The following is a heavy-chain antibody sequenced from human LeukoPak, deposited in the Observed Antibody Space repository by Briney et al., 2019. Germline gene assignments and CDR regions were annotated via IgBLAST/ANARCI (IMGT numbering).Heavy chain of an antibody. Sequence: ASVKVSCKASGYTFTSYFMHWVRQAPGQGLEWMGIINPSGGSTSYAQKFQGRVTMTRDMSTSTVYMELSSLRSEDTAVYYCARVEHDYDDGRYFDLWGRGTLVTVSS. CDR1: GYTFTSYF. CDR2: INPSGGST. V-gene: IGHV1-46*01. D-gene: IGHD4-17*01. J-gene: IGHJ2*01. CDR3: ARVEHDYDDGRYFDL.